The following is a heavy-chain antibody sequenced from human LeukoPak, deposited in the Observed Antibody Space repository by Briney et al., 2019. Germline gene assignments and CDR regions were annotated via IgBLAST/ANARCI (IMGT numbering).Heavy chain of an antibody. Sequence: ASVKVSCKASGYTFTSYDINWVRQATGQGPEWMGWMNPNSGNTGYAQEFQGRVTITRDTSISTAYMEVSNLRSEDTAVYYCARGRSRYCSGTRCYTGSEATSNWGQGTLVTVSS. CDR3: ARGRSRYCSGTRCYTGSEATSN. D-gene: IGHD2-2*02. V-gene: IGHV1-8*03. CDR1: GYTFTSYD. CDR2: MNPNSGNT. J-gene: IGHJ4*02.